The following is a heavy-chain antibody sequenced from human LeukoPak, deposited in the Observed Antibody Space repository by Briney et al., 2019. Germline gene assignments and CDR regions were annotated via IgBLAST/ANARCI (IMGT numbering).Heavy chain of an antibody. J-gene: IGHJ6*03. D-gene: IGHD2/OR15-2a*01. CDR2: IYHSGST. CDR3: ARDPFPSYYYYYMDV. V-gene: IGHV4-4*02. CDR1: GGSISSSNW. Sequence: PSGTLSLTCAVSGGSISSSNWWSWVRQPPGKGLEWIGEIYHSGSTNYNPSLKSRVTISVDKSKNQFSLKLSSVTAADTAVYYCARDPFPSYYYYYMDVWGKGTTVTVSS.